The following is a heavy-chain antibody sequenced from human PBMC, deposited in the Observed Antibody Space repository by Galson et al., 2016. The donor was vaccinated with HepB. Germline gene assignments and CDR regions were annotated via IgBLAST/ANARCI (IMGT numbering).Heavy chain of an antibody. D-gene: IGHD2-21*01. CDR2: IWYDGSNK. Sequence: SLRLSCAASGFTFSRNGMHWVRQAPGKGLEWVAVIWYDGSNKYHADSVKGRFTISRDNAKNSVFLQMNSLRVDDTAVYYCARIPIASDNWFDPWGQGTLVTVSS. CDR1: GFTFSRNG. CDR3: ARIPIASDNWFDP. J-gene: IGHJ5*02. V-gene: IGHV3-33*03.